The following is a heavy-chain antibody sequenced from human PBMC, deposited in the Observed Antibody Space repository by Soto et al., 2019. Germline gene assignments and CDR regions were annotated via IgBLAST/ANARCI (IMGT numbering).Heavy chain of an antibody. J-gene: IGHJ3*02. CDR2: IYYSGYA. Sequence: PSETLSLTCTVSCASISSTRYYWGWIRQPPGQGLEWIGSIYYSGYAYYNPSLKSRVTISVDTSRDQFSLNLRSMTAADTAVYYCARPTSTDLRDPFDIWGQGIMVTVSS. CDR1: CASISSTRYY. D-gene: IGHD4-17*01. V-gene: IGHV4-39*01. CDR3: ARPTSTDLRDPFDI.